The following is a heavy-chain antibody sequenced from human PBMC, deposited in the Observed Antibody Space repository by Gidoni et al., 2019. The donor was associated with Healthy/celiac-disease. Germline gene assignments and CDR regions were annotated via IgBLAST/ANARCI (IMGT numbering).Heavy chain of an antibody. CDR1: GYSFTSYW. Sequence: EVPLVQSGAEVTKPGESLKISCKGSGYSFTSYWLGSVRQMPGKGLEWMGIIYPGDSDTRYSPSFQGQVTISADKSISTAYLQWSSLKASDTAMYYCARPTWPYDILTGYYNAEAFYFDYWGQGTLVTVSS. J-gene: IGHJ4*02. CDR3: ARPTWPYDILTGYYNAEAFYFDY. CDR2: IYPGDSDT. V-gene: IGHV5-51*03. D-gene: IGHD3-9*01.